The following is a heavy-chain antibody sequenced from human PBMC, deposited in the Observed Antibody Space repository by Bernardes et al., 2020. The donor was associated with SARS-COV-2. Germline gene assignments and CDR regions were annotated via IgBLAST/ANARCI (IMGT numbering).Heavy chain of an antibody. CDR1: GFTFSSYW. J-gene: IGHJ4*02. D-gene: IGHD2-8*02. Sequence: GWSLSLSCAASGFTFSSYWMSCVRQAPGKVLEWVANIKGDGSQRSSVDSVSGRFTISRDNAKNLLYLQMNSLRAEDTAVYYCARSDEVTGRDYWGKGTLVTVSA. CDR2: IKGDGSQR. V-gene: IGHV3-7*01. CDR3: ARSDEVTGRDY.